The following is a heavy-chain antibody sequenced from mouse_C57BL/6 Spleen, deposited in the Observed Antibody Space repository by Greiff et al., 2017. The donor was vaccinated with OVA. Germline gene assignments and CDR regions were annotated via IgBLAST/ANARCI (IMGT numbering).Heavy chain of an antibody. CDR3: ARKGYGYDGFFDY. D-gene: IGHD2-2*01. J-gene: IGHJ2*01. CDR2: INPSNGGT. CDR1: GYTFTSYW. Sequence: VQLQQPGTELVKPGASVKLSCKASGYTFTSYWMHWVKQRPGQGLEWIGNINPSNGGTNYNEKFKSKATLTVDKSSSTAYMQLSSLTSEDSAVYYCARKGYGYDGFFDYWGQGTTLTVSS. V-gene: IGHV1-53*01.